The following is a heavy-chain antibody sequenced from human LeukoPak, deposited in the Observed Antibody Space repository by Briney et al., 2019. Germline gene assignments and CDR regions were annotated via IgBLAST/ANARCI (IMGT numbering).Heavy chain of an antibody. J-gene: IGHJ4*02. CDR2: IYYSGST. CDR3: ARQRSYGDSIDY. D-gene: IGHD4-17*01. CDR1: GGSISGFY. Sequence: SETLSLTCAVSGGSISGFYWNWIRQPPGKGLKWIGNIYYSGSTNYNPSLNSRVTISIDTSKKQFSLKLSSVTAADTAVYYCARQRSYGDSIDYWGQGTLVTVSS. V-gene: IGHV4-59*08.